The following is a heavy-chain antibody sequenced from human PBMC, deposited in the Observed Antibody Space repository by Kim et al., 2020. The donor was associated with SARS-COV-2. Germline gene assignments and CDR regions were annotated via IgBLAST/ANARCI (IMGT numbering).Heavy chain of an antibody. Sequence: GGSLRLSCAASGFTFSSHWMSWVRQAPGKGLEWVANIKQDGSEKHYVDSVKGRFTISRDNAKNSLYLQMNSLRAEDTAVYYCARGPFDCWGQGTLVTVSS. J-gene: IGHJ4*02. CDR2: IKQDGSEK. V-gene: IGHV3-7*01. CDR3: ARGPFDC. CDR1: GFTFSSHW.